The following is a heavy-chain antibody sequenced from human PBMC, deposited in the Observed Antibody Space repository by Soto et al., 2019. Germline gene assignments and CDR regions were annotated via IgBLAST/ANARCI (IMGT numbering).Heavy chain of an antibody. J-gene: IGHJ6*02. Sequence: QVLLVQSGAEVKKPGSSVKVSCKTSGGTFSSFAISWVRLAPGHGLEWMGVIIPRFAAPTYAQKFQGRVSTTADASTRTAYMELSGLRSDDTAVYYCARDRVMRGNAYYYGMDVWGQGTTVTVS. V-gene: IGHV1-69*12. CDR2: IIPRFAAP. CDR1: GGTFSSFA. D-gene: IGHD2-21*01. CDR3: ARDRVMRGNAYYYGMDV.